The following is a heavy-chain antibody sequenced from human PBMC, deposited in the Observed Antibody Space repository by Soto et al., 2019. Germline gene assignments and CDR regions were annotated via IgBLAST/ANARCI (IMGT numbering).Heavy chain of an antibody. D-gene: IGHD6-19*01. CDR2: AYYRSKWYN. J-gene: IGHJ4*02. Sequence: SQTLSLTCAISGDSVSSNSAAWNWIRQSPSRGLEWLRRAYYRSKWYNDYAVPVKSRITINPDTTKNQISLQVNSVAPEDTAVYYCARESAGTYYFDYWGQGTVVTVSS. CDR1: GDSVSSNSAA. CDR3: ARESAGTYYFDY. V-gene: IGHV6-1*01.